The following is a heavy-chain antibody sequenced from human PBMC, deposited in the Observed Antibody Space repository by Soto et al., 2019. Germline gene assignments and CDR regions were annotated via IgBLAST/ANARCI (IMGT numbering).Heavy chain of an antibody. CDR2: ISSSGSTI. J-gene: IGHJ3*02. CDR3: AKDLLAFTGTTAHDAFDI. CDR1: GFTFSDYY. Sequence: PGGSLRLSCAASGFTFSDYYMSWIRQAPGKGLEWVSYISSSGSTIYYADSVKGRFTISRDNAKNSLYLQMNSLRAEDTAVYYCAKDLLAFTGTTAHDAFDIWGQGTMVTVSS. V-gene: IGHV3-11*01. D-gene: IGHD1-1*01.